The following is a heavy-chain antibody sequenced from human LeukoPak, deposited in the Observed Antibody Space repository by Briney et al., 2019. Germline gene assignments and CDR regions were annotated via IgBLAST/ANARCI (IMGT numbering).Heavy chain of an antibody. CDR1: GYIFTGYY. CDR2: INPNTGVT. Sequence: GASVKVSCKASGYIFTGYYMHWVRQAPGQGLEWMGWINPNTGVTNYAQKFQGRVTLTRDTSIITAYMELTRLRSDDTAMYYCARDRTTVTTGYYGMDVWGQGTTLTVSS. V-gene: IGHV1-2*02. J-gene: IGHJ6*02. D-gene: IGHD4-17*01. CDR3: ARDRTTVTTGYYGMDV.